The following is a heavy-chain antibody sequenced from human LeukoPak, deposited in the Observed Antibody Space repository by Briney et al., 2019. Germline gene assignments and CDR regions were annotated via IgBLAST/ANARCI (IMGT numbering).Heavy chain of an antibody. CDR2: IKSKTDGGTT. CDR3: AKDRGIAARPDYFDY. J-gene: IGHJ4*02. D-gene: IGHD6-6*01. Sequence: GGSLRLSCAASGFTFSNAWMSWVRQAPGKGLEWVGRIKSKTDGGTTDYAAPVKGRFTISRDDSKNALYLQMNSLRAEDTAVYYCAKDRGIAARPDYFDYWGQGTLVTVSS. V-gene: IGHV3-15*01. CDR1: GFTFSNAW.